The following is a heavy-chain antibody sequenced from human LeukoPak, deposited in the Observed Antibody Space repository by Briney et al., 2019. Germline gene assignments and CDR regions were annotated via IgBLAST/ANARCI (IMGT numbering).Heavy chain of an antibody. J-gene: IGHJ3*01. V-gene: IGHV5-51*01. D-gene: IGHD1-26*01. CDR1: GYSFTSYC. Sequence: GESLKISFKVSGYSFTSYCIGWVRQMPGKGLELVGNIYPGDSGPTYSPSFQGQVTISVDKSINTAYLQWSSLQASDTAMYYCGMSGDRVPLQDDVFDVWGQGTMVIVST. CDR3: GMSGDRVPLQDDVFDV. CDR2: IYPGDSGP.